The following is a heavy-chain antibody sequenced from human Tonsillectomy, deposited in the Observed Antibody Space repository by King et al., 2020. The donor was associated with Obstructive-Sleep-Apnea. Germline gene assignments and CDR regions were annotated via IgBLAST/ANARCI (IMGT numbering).Heavy chain of an antibody. D-gene: IGHD6-19*01. CDR2: ISSGGTT. CDR3: AKAGIAMGGTWSSGDY. CDR1: GFTVTYNY. Sequence: DVQLVESGGGLVQPGGSLRLSCAASGFTVTYNYMSWVRQAPGKGLELVSIISSGGTTYYGDSVKGRFTISRDNSKNTTYLQMNSLRAEDTAVYYCAKAGIAMGGTWSSGDYWGQGTLVTVSS. J-gene: IGHJ4*02. V-gene: IGHV3-66*01.